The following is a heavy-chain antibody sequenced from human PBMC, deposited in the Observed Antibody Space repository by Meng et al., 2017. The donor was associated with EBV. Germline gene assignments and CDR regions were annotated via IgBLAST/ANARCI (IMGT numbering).Heavy chain of an antibody. V-gene: IGHV1-69*01. D-gene: IGHD3-10*01. Sequence: QGQLQAYGAKVKKPGASVKGSCRTSGGTFRSDAVSWVRQAPGQGLEWMGGLIPMSGAPNYAQKFQDRVTIIADESTSTHSMELNNLRFEDTAMYYCASESGRGFTPDYWGQGTLVTVSS. CDR3: ASESGRGFTPDY. CDR2: LIPMSGAP. CDR1: GGTFRSDA. J-gene: IGHJ4*02.